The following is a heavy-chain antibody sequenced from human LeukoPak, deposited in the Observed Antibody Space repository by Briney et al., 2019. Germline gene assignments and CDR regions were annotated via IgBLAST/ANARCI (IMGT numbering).Heavy chain of an antibody. J-gene: IGHJ4*02. V-gene: IGHV3-48*03. D-gene: IGHD7-27*01. Sequence: GGSLRLSCAASGFIFSKYAMHWVRQAPGKGLEWVSYITSSGDTIYYADSVKGRFTISRDIPENSVYLQMNSLRAEDTAVYYCAREGGNWGEGYFDYWGQGTLVTVSS. CDR1: GFIFSKYA. CDR3: AREGGNWGEGYFDY. CDR2: ITSSGDTI.